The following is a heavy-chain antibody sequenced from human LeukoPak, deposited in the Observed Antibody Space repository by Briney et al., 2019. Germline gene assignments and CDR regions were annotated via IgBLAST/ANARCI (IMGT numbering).Heavy chain of an antibody. CDR2: IYNGDRT. V-gene: IGHV3-53*01. CDR3: ARDSSYSGSYLDAFDI. CDR1: GFTVSGNY. D-gene: IGHD1-26*01. Sequence: HTGGSLRLSCAASGFTVSGNYMSWVRQAPGKGLEWVSVIYNGDRTYYADSVKGRFTISRDNAKNSLYLQMNSLRAEDTAVYYCARDSSYSGSYLDAFDIWGQGTMVTVSS. J-gene: IGHJ3*02.